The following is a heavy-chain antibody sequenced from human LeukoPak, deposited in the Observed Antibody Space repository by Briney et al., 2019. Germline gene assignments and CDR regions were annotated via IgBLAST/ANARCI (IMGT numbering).Heavy chain of an antibody. V-gene: IGHV4-59*01. CDR3: ARGRIRVWPYDSSDPAFDI. CDR1: GGSISSYY. J-gene: IGHJ3*02. CDR2: IYYSGST. D-gene: IGHD3-22*01. Sequence: SETLSLTCTVSGGSISSYYWSWIRQPPGKGLEWIGYIYYSGSTNYNPSLKSRVTISVDTSKNQFSLKLSSVTAADTAVYYCARGRIRVWPYDSSDPAFDIWGQGTMVTVSS.